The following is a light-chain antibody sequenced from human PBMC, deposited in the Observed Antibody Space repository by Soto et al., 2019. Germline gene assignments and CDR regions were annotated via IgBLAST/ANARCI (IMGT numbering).Light chain of an antibody. J-gene: IGKJ1*01. CDR2: DTS. Sequence: IVLTQSPGTLSLSPGERATLSCRASQSVSSSYLAWYQQKPGQAPRLLIYDTSSRATGIPDRFSGSGSGTDFTLTISRLEPEDFAVYYCQQYAGSPWTFGQGTKVDIK. V-gene: IGKV3-20*01. CDR1: QSVSSSY. CDR3: QQYAGSPWT.